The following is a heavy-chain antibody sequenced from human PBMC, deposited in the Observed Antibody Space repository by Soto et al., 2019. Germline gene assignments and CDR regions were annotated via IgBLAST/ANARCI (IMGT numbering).Heavy chain of an antibody. CDR1: GFTFSSYA. D-gene: IGHD3-16*01. CDR3: ARDGGAY. J-gene: IGHJ4*02. V-gene: IGHV3-30-3*01. CDR2: MSYDGSNK. Sequence: QVQLVESGGGVVQPGRSLRLSCAASGFTFSSYAMHWVRRAPGKGLEWMAVMSYDGSNKYYADSVKGRFTISRDNSMNRLYLQMNSLRPEDTALYYCARDGGAYWGQGTLVIVSS.